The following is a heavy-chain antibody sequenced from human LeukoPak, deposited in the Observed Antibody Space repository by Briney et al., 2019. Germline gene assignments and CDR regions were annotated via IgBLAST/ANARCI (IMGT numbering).Heavy chain of an antibody. Sequence: ASVKVSCKASGYPFTSYFMHWVQQAPGQGLEWMGVIKPSGGNTTYAQKFQGRVTMTRDMSTSTVYVELSNLGSEDTAVYYCARGRGFAVRGVIRGDLFDPWGQGTLVTVSS. CDR1: GYPFTSYF. J-gene: IGHJ5*02. CDR2: IKPSGGNT. CDR3: ARGRGFAVRGVIRGDLFDP. D-gene: IGHD3-10*01. V-gene: IGHV1-46*01.